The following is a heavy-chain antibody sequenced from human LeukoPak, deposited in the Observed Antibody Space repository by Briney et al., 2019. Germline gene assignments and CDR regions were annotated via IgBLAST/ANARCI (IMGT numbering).Heavy chain of an antibody. D-gene: IGHD3-10*01. CDR3: AKDSYVSGRPLHTFDV. CDR1: GFTFAIHA. J-gene: IGHJ3*01. CDR2: ISGDGAST. V-gene: IGHV3-23*01. Sequence: PGGSQRLSCAASGFTFAIHAMTWVRQAPGKGLEWVSGISGDGASTHYAESVKGQFTISRDNSQNTLFLQMNSLRVEDTAIYYCAKDSYVSGRPLHTFDVWGQGTMGTVSS.